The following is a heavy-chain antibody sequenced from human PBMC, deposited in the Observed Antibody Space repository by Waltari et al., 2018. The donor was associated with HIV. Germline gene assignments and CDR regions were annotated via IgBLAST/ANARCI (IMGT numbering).Heavy chain of an antibody. CDR3: TGSSG. V-gene: IGHV3-30*01. D-gene: IGHD6-25*01. CDR2: ISYDGSIK. J-gene: IGHJ4*02. CDR1: GFTFSDYA. Sequence: QVQLVESGGGVVHPGGSLRLSCAALGFTFSDYAMHWVRQAPGKGLDWVAAISYDGSIKHYADSVKGRFTISRDNSKNSLSLQMNSLRAEDTAVYYCTGSSGWGQGTLVAVSS.